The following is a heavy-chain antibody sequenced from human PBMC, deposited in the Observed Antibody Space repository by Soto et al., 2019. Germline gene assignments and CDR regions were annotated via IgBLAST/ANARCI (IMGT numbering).Heavy chain of an antibody. Sequence: QVQLVQSGAEVKKPGASVKVSCKASGYTFTSYYIHWVRQAPGQGLEWMGIINPSGGSTSYAQKFQGRVTRTSDTSASTVFIEVSSLRSEDTAVYYCARRHSSGDDAFDIWGQGTMVTVSS. J-gene: IGHJ3*02. D-gene: IGHD6-19*01. CDR1: GYTFTSYY. CDR2: INPSGGST. CDR3: ARRHSSGDDAFDI. V-gene: IGHV1-46*01.